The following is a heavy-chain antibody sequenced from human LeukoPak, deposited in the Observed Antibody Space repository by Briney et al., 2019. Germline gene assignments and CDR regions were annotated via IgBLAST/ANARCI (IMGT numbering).Heavy chain of an antibody. CDR3: TRQWLRVMDV. CDR1: GFTFTAYS. CDR2: IRSSGHYI. Sequence: PGGALRLSCASSGFTFTAYSMNGVRQAPGRGVEWIYFIRSSGHYIYYADSLKGRFPIPRDNANSSLYLKISPLKAEDTAVYYCTRQWLRVMDVWGKGTTVTVSS. V-gene: IGHV3-21*01. D-gene: IGHD6-19*01. J-gene: IGHJ6*04.